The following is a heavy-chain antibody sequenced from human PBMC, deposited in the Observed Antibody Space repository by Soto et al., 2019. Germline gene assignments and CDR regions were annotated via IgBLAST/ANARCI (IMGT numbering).Heavy chain of an antibody. D-gene: IGHD2-8*01. CDR3: ARDSLWCAADYYYYMDV. Sequence: EVQLVESGGGLVKPGGSLRLSCAASGFTFSSYSMNWVRQAPGKGLEWVSSISSSSSYIYYADSVKGRFTISRDNAKNSLYLQMNSLRAEDTAVYYCARDSLWCAADYYYYMDVWGKGTTVTVSS. J-gene: IGHJ6*03. CDR2: ISSSSSYI. CDR1: GFTFSSYS. V-gene: IGHV3-21*01.